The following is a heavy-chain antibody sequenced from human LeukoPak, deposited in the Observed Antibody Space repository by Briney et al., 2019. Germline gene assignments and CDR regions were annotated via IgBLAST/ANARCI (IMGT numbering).Heavy chain of an antibody. CDR1: GFTFSSYG. V-gene: IGHV3-23*01. J-gene: IGHJ4*02. Sequence: PGRSLRLSCAASGFTFSSYGMHWVRQAPGKGLEWVSAISSSGGDTYYADSVKGRFTISRDNFKNTLCLQMNSLRAEDTAVYYCAKGDHVLATSSDRVFEYWGQGTLVTVSS. D-gene: IGHD5-12*01. CDR3: AKGDHVLATSSDRVFEY. CDR2: ISSSGGDT.